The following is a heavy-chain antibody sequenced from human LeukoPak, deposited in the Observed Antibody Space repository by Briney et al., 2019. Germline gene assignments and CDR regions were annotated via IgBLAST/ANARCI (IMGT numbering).Heavy chain of an antibody. CDR2: IYSGGST. V-gene: IGHV3-53*01. CDR3: ARERKDYGSGSYYTDY. D-gene: IGHD3-10*01. J-gene: IGHJ4*02. Sequence: PARSLRLSCAASGFTVSSNYMSWVRQAPGKGLEWVSVIYSGGSTYYADSVKGRFTISRDNSKNTLYLQMNSLRAEDTAVYYCARERKDYGSGSYYTDYRGQGTLVTVSS. CDR1: GFTVSSNY.